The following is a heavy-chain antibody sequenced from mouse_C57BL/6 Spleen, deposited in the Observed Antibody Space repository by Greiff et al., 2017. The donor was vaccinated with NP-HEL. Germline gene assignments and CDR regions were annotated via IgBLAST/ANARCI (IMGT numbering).Heavy chain of an antibody. CDR2: ISSGGDYI. V-gene: IGHV5-9-1*02. CDR3: TRVHYQWFYYAMDY. CDR1: GFTFSSYA. Sequence: EVQGVESGEGLVKPGGSLKLSCAASGFTFSSYAMSWVRQTPEKRLEWVAYISSGGDYIYYADTVKGRFTISRDNARNTLYLQMSSLKSEDTAMYYCTRVHYQWFYYAMDYWGQGTSVTVSS. D-gene: IGHD1-3*01. J-gene: IGHJ4*01.